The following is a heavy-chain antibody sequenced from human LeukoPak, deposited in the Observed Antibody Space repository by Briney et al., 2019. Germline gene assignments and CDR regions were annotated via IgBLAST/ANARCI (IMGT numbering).Heavy chain of an antibody. CDR3: ARANGSGSYSPLDY. CDR2: IYSGGST. Sequence: PGGSLRLSCAASGFTVSSNYMSWVRQAPGKGLERVSVIYSGGSTYYADSVKGRFTISRDNSKNTLYLQMSSLRAEDTAVYYCARANGSGSYSPLDYWGQGTLVTVSS. D-gene: IGHD3-10*01. J-gene: IGHJ4*02. V-gene: IGHV3-66*01. CDR1: GFTVSSNY.